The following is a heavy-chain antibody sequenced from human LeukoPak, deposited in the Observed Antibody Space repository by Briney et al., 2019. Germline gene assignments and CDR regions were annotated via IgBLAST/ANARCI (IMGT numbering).Heavy chain of an antibody. CDR3: ASGSSSWYWRGYFDY. V-gene: IGHV3-48*01. D-gene: IGHD6-13*01. J-gene: IGHJ4*02. Sequence: PGGSLRLSCAASGFTFSSYSMNWVRQAPGKGLEWVSYISSSSSTIYYADSVKGRFTISRDNAKDSLYLQMNSLRAEDTAVYYCASGSSSWYWRGYFDYWGQGTLVTVSS. CDR2: ISSSSSTI. CDR1: GFTFSSYS.